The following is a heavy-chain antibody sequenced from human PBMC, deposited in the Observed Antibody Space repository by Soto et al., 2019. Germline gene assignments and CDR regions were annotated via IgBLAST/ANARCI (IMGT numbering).Heavy chain of an antibody. J-gene: IGHJ4*02. D-gene: IGHD3-9*01. V-gene: IGHV3-30*18. CDR2: IFYDGSKI. CDR1: GFTFSSYW. CDR3: AKDLTGPYDY. Sequence: GGSLRLSCAASGFTFSSYWMSWVRQAPGKGLEWVADIFYDGSKIHYADSVKGRFTISRDNSKNTVHLQMNSLRPEDTAVYYCAKDLTGPYDYWGQGTLVTVSS.